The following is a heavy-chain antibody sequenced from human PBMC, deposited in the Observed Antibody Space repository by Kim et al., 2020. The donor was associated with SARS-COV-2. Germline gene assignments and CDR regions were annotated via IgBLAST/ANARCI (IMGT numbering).Heavy chain of an antibody. CDR2: IIPILGIA. Sequence: SVKVSCKASGGTFSSYAISWVRQAPGQGLEWMGRIIPILGIANYAQKFQGRVTITADKSTSTAYMELSSLRSEDTAVYYCASTTIFGVVTPYYYYGMDVWGQGTMVTVSS. D-gene: IGHD3-3*01. V-gene: IGHV1-69*04. CDR3: ASTTIFGVVTPYYYYGMDV. CDR1: GGTFSSYA. J-gene: IGHJ6*02.